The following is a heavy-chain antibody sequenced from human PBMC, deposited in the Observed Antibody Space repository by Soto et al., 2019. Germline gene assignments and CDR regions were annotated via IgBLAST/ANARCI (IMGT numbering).Heavy chain of an antibody. Sequence: QVHLVESGGGVVQPGRALRLSCAASGFTFNISGMHWVRQAPGKGLEWVAVIAFDGSQAFYGDSVRGRFTISRDNSKNTLFLQMKSLTPEDTAVYYCATKVRVTNYLYYGMDVWGQGTKVTVSS. CDR3: ATKVRVTNYLYYGMDV. CDR1: GFTFNISG. CDR2: IAFDGSQA. D-gene: IGHD2-21*02. V-gene: IGHV3-30*03. J-gene: IGHJ6*02.